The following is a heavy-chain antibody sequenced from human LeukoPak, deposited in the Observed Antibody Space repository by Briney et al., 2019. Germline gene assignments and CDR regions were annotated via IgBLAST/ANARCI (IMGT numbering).Heavy chain of an antibody. J-gene: IGHJ6*02. Sequence: SGGSLRLSCAASGFTFSSYAMSWVRQAPGKGLEWVSSISGSGNRTYYADSVKGRFTISRDKSKHPLFLQMNRLRAEDTAVYSCAKNLYCGGGSCYPSALGMDVWGQATTVTVSS. D-gene: IGHD2-15*01. CDR1: GFTFSSYA. CDR3: AKNLYCGGGSCYPSALGMDV. V-gene: IGHV3-23*01. CDR2: ISGSGNRT.